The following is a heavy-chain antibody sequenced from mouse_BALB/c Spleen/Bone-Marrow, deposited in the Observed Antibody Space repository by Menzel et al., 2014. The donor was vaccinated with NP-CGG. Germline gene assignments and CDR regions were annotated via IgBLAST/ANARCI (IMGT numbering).Heavy chain of an antibody. CDR1: GFSLTGYG. CDR2: IWGDGNT. D-gene: IGHD2-4*01. CDR3: ARVYYDYDWWYFDV. Sequence: QVQLKHSGPGLVAPSQSLSITCTVSGFSLTGYGVNWVRQPPGKGLEWLGMIWGDGNTDYNSDLKSRLSISEDNSKSQVFLKMNSLQTDDTARYYCARVYYDYDWWYFDVWGAGTTVTVSS. V-gene: IGHV2-6-7*01. J-gene: IGHJ1*01.